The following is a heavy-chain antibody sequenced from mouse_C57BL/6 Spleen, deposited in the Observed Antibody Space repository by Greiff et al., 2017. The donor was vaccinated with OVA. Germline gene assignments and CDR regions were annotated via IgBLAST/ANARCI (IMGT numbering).Heavy chain of an antibody. CDR1: GYAFSSSW. Sequence: VQLQQSGPELVKPGASVKISCKASGYAFSSSWMNWVKQRPGKGLEWIGRIYPGDGDTNYNGKFKGKATLTADKSSSTAYMQLSSRTSEDSAVYFCARRDYGSRDAMDYWGQGTSVTVSS. J-gene: IGHJ4*01. CDR2: IYPGDGDT. V-gene: IGHV1-82*01. D-gene: IGHD1-1*01. CDR3: ARRDYGSRDAMDY.